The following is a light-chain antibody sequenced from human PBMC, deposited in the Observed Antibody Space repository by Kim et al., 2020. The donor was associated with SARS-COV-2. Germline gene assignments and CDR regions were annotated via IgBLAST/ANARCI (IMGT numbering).Light chain of an antibody. J-gene: IGLJ3*02. CDR2: KDS. Sequence: VSPGQTARITCSGDALAKQYAYWYQQKPGQAPVILIYKDSERPSGIPARFSGSGSGTTVTLTISGVQAEDEADYYCQSADSSGAPVFGGGTQLTVL. CDR1: ALAKQY. CDR3: QSADSSGAPV. V-gene: IGLV3-25*03.